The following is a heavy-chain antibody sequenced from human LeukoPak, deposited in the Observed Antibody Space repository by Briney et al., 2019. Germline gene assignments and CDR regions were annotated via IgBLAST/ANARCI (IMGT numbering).Heavy chain of an antibody. CDR1: GFTFSSFE. J-gene: IGHJ4*02. CDR2: ISSSGSTI. CDR3: ARDPVPTDY. D-gene: IGHD6-19*01. V-gene: IGHV3-48*03. Sequence: GGSLRLSCAASGFTFSSFEMSWVRQAQVKGLEWVSYISSSGSTIYYADSVKGRFTVSRDNAKNSLDLQMNSLRAEDTAVYYCARDPVPTDYWGQGTLVTVSS.